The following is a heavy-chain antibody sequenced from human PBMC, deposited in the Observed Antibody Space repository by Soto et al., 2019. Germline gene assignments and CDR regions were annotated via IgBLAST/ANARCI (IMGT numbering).Heavy chain of an antibody. V-gene: IGHV1-69*13. Sequence: SVKVSCKASGGTFSSYAISWVRQAPGQGLEWMGGIIPIFGTANYAQKFQGRVTITADESTSTAYMELSSLRSEDTAVYYCARGRSSTSWAFRHYYYYYGMDVWGQGTTVTVSS. CDR3: ARGRSSTSWAFRHYYYYYGMDV. CDR1: GGTFSSYA. J-gene: IGHJ6*02. D-gene: IGHD2-2*01. CDR2: IIPIFGTA.